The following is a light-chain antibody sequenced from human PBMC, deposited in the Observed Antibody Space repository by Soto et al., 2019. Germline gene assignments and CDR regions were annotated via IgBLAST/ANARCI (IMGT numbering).Light chain of an antibody. Sequence: QSVLSQPPSVSGAPGQRVTISCTVSSSNIGAGYDVHWYQQLPGTAPKLLIYGNSNRPSGVPDRFSGSKSGTSASLAITGLQAEDEADYYCQSYDSGLSGSRVFGTGTKVTVL. CDR1: SSNIGAGYD. V-gene: IGLV1-40*01. CDR2: GNS. CDR3: QSYDSGLSGSRV. J-gene: IGLJ1*01.